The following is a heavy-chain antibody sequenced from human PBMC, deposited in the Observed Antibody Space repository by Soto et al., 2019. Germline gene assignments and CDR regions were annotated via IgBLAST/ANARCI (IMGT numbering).Heavy chain of an antibody. CDR2: ILPIFATA. D-gene: IGHD2-2*01. V-gene: IGHV1-69*06. CDR3: AGRCDSTTCLGHFDY. Sequence: QVQLVQSGGEVKKPGSSVKVSCKASGGTFNNYVVNWVRQAPGQGLEWMGGILPIFATANYAQKFQGRVTITADKSTNTSYMELTSLRSEDTAVYYCAGRCDSTTCLGHFDYWGQGTLVTVAS. J-gene: IGHJ4*02. CDR1: GGTFNNYV.